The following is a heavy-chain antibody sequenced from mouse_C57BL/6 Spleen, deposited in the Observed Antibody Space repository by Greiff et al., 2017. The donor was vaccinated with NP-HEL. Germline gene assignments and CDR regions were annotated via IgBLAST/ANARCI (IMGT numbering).Heavy chain of an antibody. Sequence: QVQLQQPGAELVRPGTSVKLSCKASGYTFTSYWMPWVQQRPGQGLEWIGVIDPSDSYTNYNQKFKGKATLTVDTSSSTAYMQLSSLTSEDSAVYYCARRFHYCGSSYYFDYWGQGTTLTVSS. D-gene: IGHD1-1*01. CDR2: IDPSDSYT. V-gene: IGHV1-59*01. CDR1: GYTFTSYW. CDR3: ARRFHYCGSSYYFDY. J-gene: IGHJ2*01.